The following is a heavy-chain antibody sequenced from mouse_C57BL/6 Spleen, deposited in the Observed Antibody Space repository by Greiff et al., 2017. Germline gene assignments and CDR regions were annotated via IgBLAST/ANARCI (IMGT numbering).Heavy chain of an antibody. J-gene: IGHJ4*01. Sequence: VQLQQPGAELVKPGASVKLSCKASGYTFTSYWMHWVKQRPGQGLEWIGMIHPNSGSTNYNEKFKSKATLTVDKSSSTAYMQLSSLTSEDSAVYYCARRRSITTGGGYAMDYWGQGTSVTVSS. V-gene: IGHV1-64*01. CDR2: IHPNSGST. D-gene: IGHD1-1*01. CDR3: ARRRSITTGGGYAMDY. CDR1: GYTFTSYW.